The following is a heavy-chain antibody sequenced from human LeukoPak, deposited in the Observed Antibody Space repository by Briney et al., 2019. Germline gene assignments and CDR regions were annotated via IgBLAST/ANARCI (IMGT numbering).Heavy chain of an antibody. V-gene: IGHV3-43*02. CDR2: ISGDGSST. J-gene: IGHJ4*02. CDR3: AKDAYSSGWYYFDS. D-gene: IGHD6-19*01. CDR1: RFTFDDYG. Sequence: GGSQRLSCAASRFTFDDYGMHGVRQVPGRGLECVSLISGDGSSTYYADSVKGRFTISRDNSKNSLYLQMNSLRTEDTALYYCAKDAYSSGWYYFDSWGQGTLVTVSS.